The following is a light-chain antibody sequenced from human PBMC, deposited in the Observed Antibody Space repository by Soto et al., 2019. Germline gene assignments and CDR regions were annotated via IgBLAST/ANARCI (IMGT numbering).Light chain of an antibody. Sequence: DIQMTQSPSFLSASVGASVTITCRANQTVTHYLNWYQQKPGRAPDLLIYDASSLQSGVPSRFSGRGSGTDFTLTISSLQLADLATYYCQQSYSIPRTFGQGNKVEI. CDR2: DAS. J-gene: IGKJ1*01. CDR1: QTVTHY. CDR3: QQSYSIPRT. V-gene: IGKV1-39*01.